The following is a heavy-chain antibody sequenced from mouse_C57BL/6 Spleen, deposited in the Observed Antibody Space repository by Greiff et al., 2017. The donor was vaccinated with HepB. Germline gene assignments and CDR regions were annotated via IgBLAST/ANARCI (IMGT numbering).Heavy chain of an antibody. CDR3: ARGQLMNYYAMDY. V-gene: IGHV1-76*01. Sequence: VQLQQSGAELVRPGASVKLSCKASGYTFTDYYINWVKQRPGQGLEWIARIYPGSGNTNYNEKFKGKATLTAEKSSSTAYMQLSSLTSEDSAVYFCARGQLMNYYAMDYWGQGTSVTVSS. D-gene: IGHD3-2*02. CDR1: GYTFTDYY. CDR2: IYPGSGNT. J-gene: IGHJ4*01.